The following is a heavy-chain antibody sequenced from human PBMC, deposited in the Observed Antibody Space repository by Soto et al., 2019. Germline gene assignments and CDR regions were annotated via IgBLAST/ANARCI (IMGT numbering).Heavy chain of an antibody. J-gene: IGHJ5*02. V-gene: IGHV4-30-4*01. CDR2: IYYSGST. CDR1: GGSISSGDYY. D-gene: IGHD3-10*01. Sequence: KLSETLSLTCTVSGGSISSGDYYWSWIRQPPGKGLEWIGYIYYSGSTYYNPSLKSRVTISVDTSKNQFSLKLSSVTAADTAVYYCARVVTMVRGVIINPWFDPWGQGTLVT. CDR3: ARVVTMVRGVIINPWFDP.